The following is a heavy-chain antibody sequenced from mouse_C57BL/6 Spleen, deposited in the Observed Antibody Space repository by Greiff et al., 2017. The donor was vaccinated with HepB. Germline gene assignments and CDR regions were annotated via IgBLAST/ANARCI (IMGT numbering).Heavy chain of an antibody. Sequence: EVHLVESGGGLVKPGGSLKLSCAASGFTFSSYAMSWVRQTPEKRLEWVATISDGGSYTYYPDNVKGRFTISRDNAKNNLYLQMSHLKSEDTAMYYCAREGLTVRFAYWGQGTLVTVSA. CDR1: GFTFSSYA. J-gene: IGHJ3*01. CDR3: AREGLTVRFAY. V-gene: IGHV5-4*01. CDR2: ISDGGSYT. D-gene: IGHD2-13*01.